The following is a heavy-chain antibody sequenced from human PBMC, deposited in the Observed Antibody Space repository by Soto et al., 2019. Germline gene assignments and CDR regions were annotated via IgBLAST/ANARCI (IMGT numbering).Heavy chain of an antibody. V-gene: IGHV3-11*01. D-gene: IGHD3-10*01. Sequence: VQLVESGGGLVKPGGSLRLSCTASGFTFTDHSMTWIRQAPGKGLEWVSYINSGGSNIYYADSVRGRFTLSRDNAKNSVELQMSSLRAEDTAIDYCARDIRGANWGQGTLVIVSS. CDR2: INSGGSNI. J-gene: IGHJ4*02. CDR3: ARDIRGAN. CDR1: GFTFTDHS.